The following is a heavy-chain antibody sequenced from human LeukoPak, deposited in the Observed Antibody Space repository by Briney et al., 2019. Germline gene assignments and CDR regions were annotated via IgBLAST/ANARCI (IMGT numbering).Heavy chain of an antibody. V-gene: IGHV4-34*01. Sequence: PSETLSLTCAVYGGSFSGYYWSWIRQPPGKGLEWIGEINHSGSTNYNPSLKSRVTISVDTSKNQFSLKLSSVTAADTAVYYCASGLEFNWFDPWGQGTLVTVSS. CDR1: GGSFSGYY. J-gene: IGHJ5*02. CDR2: INHSGST. D-gene: IGHD2/OR15-2a*01. CDR3: ASGLEFNWFDP.